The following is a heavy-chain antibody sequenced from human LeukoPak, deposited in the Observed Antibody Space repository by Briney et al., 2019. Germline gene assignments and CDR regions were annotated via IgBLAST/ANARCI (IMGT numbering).Heavy chain of an antibody. CDR2: VYYSGST. CDR1: GGSISSYF. D-gene: IGHD3-16*01. J-gene: IGHJ3*02. Sequence: PSETLSLTCTVSGGSISSYFWSWIRQPPGKGLEWIGYVYYSGSTNYNPSLKSRVTISVDTSKKQFSLKLSSATAADTAVYYCARVLNLSKRGLDAFDIWGQGTMVTVSS. V-gene: IGHV4-59*01. CDR3: ARVLNLSKRGLDAFDI.